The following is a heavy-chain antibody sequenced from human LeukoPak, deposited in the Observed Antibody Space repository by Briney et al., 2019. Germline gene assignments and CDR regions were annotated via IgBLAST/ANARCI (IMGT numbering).Heavy chain of an antibody. D-gene: IGHD3-22*01. CDR1: GFTFSSYS. V-gene: IGHV3-48*04. Sequence: GGSLRLSCAASGFTFSSYSMNWVRQAPGKGLEWVSYISSSSSTIYYADSVKGRFTISRDNAKNSLYLQMNSLRAEDTAVYYCARPKYYYDSSGYGYWGQGTLVTVSS. CDR2: ISSSSSTI. CDR3: ARPKYYYDSSGYGY. J-gene: IGHJ4*02.